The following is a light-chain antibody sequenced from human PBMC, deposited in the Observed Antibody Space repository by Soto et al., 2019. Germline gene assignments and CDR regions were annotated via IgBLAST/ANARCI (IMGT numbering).Light chain of an antibody. J-gene: IGLJ3*02. V-gene: IGLV2-8*01. CDR2: EVT. CDR1: SSDVGGYNY. Sequence: QSALTQPPSASGSPGQSVTISCTGTSSDVGGYNYVSWYQQHPGKAPKLMIYEVTKRPSGVPDRFSGSKSGNTASLTVSGLQPEDDADYYCSSYAGSNNLWVFGGGTKVTVL. CDR3: SSYAGSNNLWV.